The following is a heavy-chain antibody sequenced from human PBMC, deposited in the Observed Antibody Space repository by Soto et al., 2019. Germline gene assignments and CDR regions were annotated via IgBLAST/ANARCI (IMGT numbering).Heavy chain of an antibody. CDR3: ARVSIAVAGIAYYFDY. Sequence: ESGGGVVQPGRSLRLSCAASGFSFSSCAMHWVRQAPGKGLEWVAVVSHDGSNKYYADSVKGRVTISRDKSINTVYLQMNSLRAEDTAVYYCARVSIAVAGIAYYFDYWGQGTLVTVSS. V-gene: IGHV3-30-3*01. CDR2: VSHDGSNK. CDR1: GFSFSSCA. J-gene: IGHJ4*02. D-gene: IGHD6-19*01.